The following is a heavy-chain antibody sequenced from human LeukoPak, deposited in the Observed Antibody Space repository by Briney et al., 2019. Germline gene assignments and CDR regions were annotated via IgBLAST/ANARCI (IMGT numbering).Heavy chain of an antibody. V-gene: IGHV3-7*01. Sequence: AGSLRLSCVASGFTFSNYWMTWVRQAPGKGLEWVANIKEDGSEKNYADSVKGRSTISRDNAKNSRYLQMNSLRGKDTAVYYCARARYSDFWGQGTLVTVSS. CDR2: IKEDGSEK. J-gene: IGHJ4*02. CDR3: ARARYSDF. CDR1: GFTFSNYW.